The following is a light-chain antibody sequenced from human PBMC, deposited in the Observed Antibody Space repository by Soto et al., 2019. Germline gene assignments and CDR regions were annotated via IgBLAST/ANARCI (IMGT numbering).Light chain of an antibody. V-gene: IGKV3D-15*01. J-gene: IGKJ5*01. Sequence: EIVMTQSPATLSVSPGERATLSCRASQSVSSSLAWYQQKPVQAPRLIIYRASTSSTGIPARFSGSGSGTEFTLTISSLQSEDFAVYYCQQYNNWPITFGQGTRLEIK. CDR1: QSVSSS. CDR2: RAS. CDR3: QQYNNWPIT.